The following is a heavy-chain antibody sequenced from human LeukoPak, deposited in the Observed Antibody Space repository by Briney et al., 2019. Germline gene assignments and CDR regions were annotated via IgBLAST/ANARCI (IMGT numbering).Heavy chain of an antibody. Sequence: SETLSLTCTVSGGSISSYYWSWIRQPPGKGLEWIGYIYHSGSTYYNPSLKSRVTISVDRSKNQFSLKLSSVTAADTAVYYCARDRGVRGVPFDIWGQGTMVTVSS. V-gene: IGHV4-59*12. CDR3: ARDRGVRGVPFDI. D-gene: IGHD3-10*01. J-gene: IGHJ3*02. CDR2: IYHSGST. CDR1: GGSISSYY.